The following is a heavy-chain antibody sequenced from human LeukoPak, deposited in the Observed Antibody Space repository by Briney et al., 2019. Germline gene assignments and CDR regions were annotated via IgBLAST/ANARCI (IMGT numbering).Heavy chain of an antibody. D-gene: IGHD5-18*01. CDR2: ISTSSSYI. Sequence: PGGSLRLSCAASGFTFSNYSMSWVRQAPGKGLEWVSFISTSSSYIYYADSVKGRFTIFRDNAKNSLYLQMNSLRAEDTAVYYCARDQWLQSNHYMDVWGKGTTVTVSS. CDR3: ARDQWLQSNHYMDV. CDR1: GFTFSNYS. V-gene: IGHV3-21*01. J-gene: IGHJ6*03.